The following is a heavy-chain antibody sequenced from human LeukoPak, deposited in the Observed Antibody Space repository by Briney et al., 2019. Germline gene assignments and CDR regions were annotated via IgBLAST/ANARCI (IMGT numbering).Heavy chain of an antibody. Sequence: PGGSLRLSCAASGFIFSGYAMQWVRQAPGKGLEWVANIKQDGSEKYYVDSVKGRFTISRDNAKNSLYLQMNSLRAEGTAVYYCARDHWFDPWGQGTLVTVSS. CDR1: GFIFSGYA. CDR3: ARDHWFDP. V-gene: IGHV3-7*01. J-gene: IGHJ5*02. CDR2: IKQDGSEK.